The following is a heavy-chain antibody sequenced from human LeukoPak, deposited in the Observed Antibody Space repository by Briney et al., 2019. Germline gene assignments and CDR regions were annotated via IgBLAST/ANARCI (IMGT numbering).Heavy chain of an antibody. D-gene: IGHD1-26*01. CDR2: ISSSSSTI. J-gene: IGHJ4*02. CDR3: ARGLASGSYTPDY. CDR1: GFAFSSYS. Sequence: GGSLRLSCAASGFAFSSYSMNWVRQAPGKGLEWVSYISSSSSTIYYADSAKGRFTISRDNAKNSLYLQMNSLRAEDTAVYYCARGLASGSYTPDYWGQGTLVTVSS. V-gene: IGHV3-48*04.